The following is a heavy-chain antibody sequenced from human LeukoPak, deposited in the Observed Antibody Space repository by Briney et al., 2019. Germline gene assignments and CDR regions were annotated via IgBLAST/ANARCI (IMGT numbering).Heavy chain of an antibody. CDR1: GFTFSSYW. V-gene: IGHV3-74*01. J-gene: IGHJ3*02. CDR2: INSDGSST. CDR3: STGSGHAFDI. Sequence: GGSLTLSCAASGFTFSSYWMHWVRQVPGKGLVWVSRINSDGSSTSYADSVKGRFTISRDNAKNTLYVQMNSLSAEDTAVYYCSTGSGHAFDIWGRGTMVTVSS. D-gene: IGHD3-10*01.